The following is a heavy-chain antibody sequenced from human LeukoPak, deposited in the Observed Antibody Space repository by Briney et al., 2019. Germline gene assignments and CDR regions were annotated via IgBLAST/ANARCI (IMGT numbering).Heavy chain of an antibody. Sequence: ASVKVSCKASGYTFTSYYMHWVRQAPGQGLEWMGIINPSGGSTSYAQKFQGRVTMTRDTSTSTVYMELSSLRSEDTAVYYCARERRLNYYGSGPARWFDPWGQGTLVTVSS. CDR1: GYTFTSYY. D-gene: IGHD3-10*01. CDR2: INPSGGST. CDR3: ARERRLNYYGSGPARWFDP. V-gene: IGHV1-46*01. J-gene: IGHJ5*02.